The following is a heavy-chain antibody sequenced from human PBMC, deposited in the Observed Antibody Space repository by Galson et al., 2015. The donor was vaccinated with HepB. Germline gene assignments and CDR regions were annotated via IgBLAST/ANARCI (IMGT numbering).Heavy chain of an antibody. CDR1: GFTFSSYG. D-gene: IGHD5-12*01. Sequence: SLRLSCAASGFTFSSYGMHWVRQAPGKGLEWVALISYDGTNEYYADSVKGRFTISRDNSKNTLYQQMNSLRPEDTAVYYCAKGYAFKGFDHWGQGTLVTVSS. J-gene: IGHJ4*02. V-gene: IGHV3-30*18. CDR2: ISYDGTNE. CDR3: AKGYAFKGFDH.